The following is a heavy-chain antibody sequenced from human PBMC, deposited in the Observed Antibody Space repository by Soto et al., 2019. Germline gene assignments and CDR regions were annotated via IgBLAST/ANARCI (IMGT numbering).Heavy chain of an antibody. CDR3: ARVRFPSEPYYDILTGYLDY. CDR1: GFTFSDYY. CDR2: ISSSSSYT. J-gene: IGHJ4*02. Sequence: GGSLRLSCAASGFTFSDYYMSWIRQAPGKGLEWVSYISSSSSYTNYADSVKDRFTISRDNAKNSLYLQMNSLRAEDTAVYYCARVRFPSEPYYDILTGYLDYWGQGTLVTVSS. V-gene: IGHV3-11*05. D-gene: IGHD3-9*01.